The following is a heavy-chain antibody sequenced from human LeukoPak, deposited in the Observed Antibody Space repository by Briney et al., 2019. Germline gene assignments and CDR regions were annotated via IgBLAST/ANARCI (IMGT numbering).Heavy chain of an antibody. CDR1: GYSISSGYY. Sequence: PSETLSLTCTVSGYSISSGYYWGWIRQPPGKGLEWIGSIYHSGSTYYNPSLKSRVTISVDTSKNQFSLKLSSVTAADTAVYYCARIPAAILSWLDPWGQGTLVTVSS. D-gene: IGHD2-2*02. J-gene: IGHJ5*02. V-gene: IGHV4-38-2*02. CDR2: IYHSGST. CDR3: ARIPAAILSWLDP.